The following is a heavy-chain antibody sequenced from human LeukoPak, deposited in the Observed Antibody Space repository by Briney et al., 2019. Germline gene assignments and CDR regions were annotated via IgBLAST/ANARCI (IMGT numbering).Heavy chain of an antibody. V-gene: IGHV4-59*08. J-gene: IGHJ4*02. D-gene: IGHD1-1*01. Sequence: PSETLSLTCTVSGGSISSYYWSWIRQPPGKGLEWIGYIYYSGSTNYNPSLKSRVTISVVTSKNQFSLKLGSVTAADTAVYYCARHSTASGYLNYFDYWGQGTLVTVSS. CDR2: IYYSGST. CDR1: GGSISSYY. CDR3: ARHSTASGYLNYFDY.